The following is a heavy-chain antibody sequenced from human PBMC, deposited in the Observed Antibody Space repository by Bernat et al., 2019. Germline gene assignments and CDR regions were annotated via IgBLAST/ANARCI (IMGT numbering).Heavy chain of an antibody. D-gene: IGHD3-10*02. V-gene: IGHV3-30*18. J-gene: IGHJ6*02. CDR3: AKDGRGAARKIMFYYYGMDV. CDR1: EFNFSNYG. Sequence: QVQLVESGGGVVQPGRSLRLSCAASEFNFSNYGMHWVRQAPGKGLEWVAVMSYDGSKKYYADSVKGRFTISRDNSKNTLYLQMNSLRGEDTAVYYCAKDGRGAARKIMFYYYGMDVWGQGTTGTVSS. CDR2: MSYDGSKK.